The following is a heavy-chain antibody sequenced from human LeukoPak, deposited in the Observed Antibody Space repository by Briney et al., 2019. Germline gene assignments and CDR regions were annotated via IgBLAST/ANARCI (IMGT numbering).Heavy chain of an antibody. J-gene: IGHJ6*02. CDR3: ASPPYGGRDYYGMDV. CDR1: GFTFSSYG. Sequence: GGSLRLSCAASGFTFSSYGMHWVRQAPGKGLEWVAVISYDGSNKYYADSVKGRFTISRDNSKNTLYLQMNSLRAEDTAVYYCASPPYGGRDYYGMDVWGQGTTVTVSS. D-gene: IGHD4-23*01. CDR2: ISYDGSNK. V-gene: IGHV3-30*03.